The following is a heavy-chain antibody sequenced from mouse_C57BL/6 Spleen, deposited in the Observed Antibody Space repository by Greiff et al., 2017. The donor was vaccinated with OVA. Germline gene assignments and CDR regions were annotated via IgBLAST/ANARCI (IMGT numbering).Heavy chain of an antibody. CDR2: IYPGSGST. D-gene: IGHD2-3*01. V-gene: IGHV1-55*01. Sequence: QVQLQQPGAELVKPGASVKMSCKASGYTFTSYWITWVKQRPGQGLEWIGDIYPGSGSTNYNEQFKSKATLTVDQSSSTAYMQLSSLTSEDAAVYYCARWDDGYYVDYWGQGTTLTVAS. J-gene: IGHJ2*01. CDR3: ARWDDGYYVDY. CDR1: GYTFTSYW.